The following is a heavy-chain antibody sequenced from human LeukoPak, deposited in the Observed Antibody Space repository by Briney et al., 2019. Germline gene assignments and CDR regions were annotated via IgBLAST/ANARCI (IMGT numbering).Heavy chain of an antibody. CDR3: AKVALPRITMIVVVDY. Sequence: GGSLRLSCAASGFTFSGYGMHWVRQAPGKGLEWVALIRNDGSNKYYADSVKGRFTISRDNSKNTLYLQMNSLRAEDTAVYYCAKVALPRITMIVVVDYWGQGTLVTVSS. CDR1: GFTFSGYG. D-gene: IGHD3-22*01. CDR2: IRNDGSNK. V-gene: IGHV3-30*02. J-gene: IGHJ4*02.